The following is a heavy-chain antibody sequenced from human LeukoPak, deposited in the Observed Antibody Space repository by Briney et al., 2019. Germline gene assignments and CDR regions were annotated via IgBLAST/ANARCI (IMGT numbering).Heavy chain of an antibody. Sequence: GGSLRLSCAASGFTLSSYDMEWVRHATGKGLEWVSAIGPSVVTFYPGSVQGRFTISRENAKTSLYLQMNSLGAGDTAVYYCARGHGYCSSTSRYLYFYYWGQGTLLTVSS. D-gene: IGHD2-2*01. CDR1: GFTLSSYD. V-gene: IGHV3-13*01. CDR3: ARGHGYCSSTSRYLYFYY. J-gene: IGHJ4*02. CDR2: IGPSVVT.